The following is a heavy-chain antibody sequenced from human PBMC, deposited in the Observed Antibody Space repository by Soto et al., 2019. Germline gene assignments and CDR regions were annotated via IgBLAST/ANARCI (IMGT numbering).Heavy chain of an antibody. Sequence: QVYLVQSGAEVKKPGSSVKVSCKALRGTFTNYAFSWVRQAPGQGLEWMGGIMPFFGSGNYAQKFQGRINITADDSTSSVYLELTSLRSEDTAVYYCARDRAGYYSHFVYWGQGTLGTVSA. D-gene: IGHD3-22*01. CDR2: IMPFFGSG. V-gene: IGHV1-69*01. CDR1: RGTFTNYA. CDR3: ARDRAGYYSHFVY. J-gene: IGHJ4*02.